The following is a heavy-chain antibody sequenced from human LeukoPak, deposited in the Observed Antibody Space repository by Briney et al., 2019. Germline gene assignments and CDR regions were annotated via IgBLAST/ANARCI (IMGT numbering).Heavy chain of an antibody. V-gene: IGHV3-15*01. D-gene: IGHD3-22*01. CDR3: TTDLGFYDSSGYPW. CDR2: IKSKTDGGTT. CDR1: GFTFNNAW. J-gene: IGHJ4*02. Sequence: GGSLRLSCAASGFTFNNAWMNWVRQAPGKGLEWVGRIKSKTDGGTTDYAAPVKDRFTISRDDSKNTLYLQMNSLKTEDTAVYYCTTDLGFYDSSGYPWWGQGTLVTVSS.